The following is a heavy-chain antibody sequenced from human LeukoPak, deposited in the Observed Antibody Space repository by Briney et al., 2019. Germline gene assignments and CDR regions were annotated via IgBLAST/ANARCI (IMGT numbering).Heavy chain of an antibody. D-gene: IGHD1-26*01. V-gene: IGHV1-2*06. CDR2: INPNSGGT. CDR1: GYTFTGYY. CDR3: ARKGGSGSYTRDIDY. J-gene: IGHJ4*02. Sequence: ASVKVSXKASGYTFTGYYMHWVRQAPGQGLEWIGRINPNSGGTNYAQKFQGRVTMTRDTSISTAYMELSRLRSDDTAVYYCARKGGSGSYTRDIDYWGQGTLVTVSS.